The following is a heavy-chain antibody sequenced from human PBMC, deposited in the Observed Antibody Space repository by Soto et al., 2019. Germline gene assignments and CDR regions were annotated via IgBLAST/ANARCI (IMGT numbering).Heavy chain of an antibody. V-gene: IGHV3-21*04. J-gene: IGHJ6*02. Sequence: GESLKISCAASGFTFSSYSMNWVRQAPGKGLEWVSSISSSSSYIYYADSVKGRFTISRDNSKNTLYLQMNSLRAEDTAVYYCAKSRHYYDSSGPHSTAINYYYYYGMDVWGQGTTVTAP. D-gene: IGHD3-22*01. CDR1: GFTFSSYS. CDR2: ISSSSSYI. CDR3: AKSRHYYDSSGPHSTAINYYYYYGMDV.